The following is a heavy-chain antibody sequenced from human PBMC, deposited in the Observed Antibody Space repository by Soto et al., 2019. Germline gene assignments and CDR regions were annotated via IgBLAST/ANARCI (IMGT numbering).Heavy chain of an antibody. CDR2: ISGTSIST. Sequence: EVHLLQSGGGLVQPGGSLRLSCAVSGLTFSDYPMDWVRQAPGKGLEWISRISGTSISTYYADSVKGRFTISRDNSNNTLYLEMGDLRGEDTAVYYCAKPQSGSYYAAFDVWGQGTGVTVSA. J-gene: IGHJ3*01. CDR3: AKPQSGSYYAAFDV. D-gene: IGHD1-26*01. CDR1: GLTFSDYP. V-gene: IGHV3-23*01.